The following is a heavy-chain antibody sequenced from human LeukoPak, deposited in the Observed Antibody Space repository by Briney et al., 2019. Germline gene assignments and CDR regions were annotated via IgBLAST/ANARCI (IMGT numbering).Heavy chain of an antibody. Sequence: GGSLRLSCAASGFTFSSYGMNWVRRAPGKGLEWVSGIGAGGTFTYYADSVKGRFTISRDNAKNSLYLQMNSLRAEDTAVYYCARGHYDFWSGYQAALQYWGQGTLVTVSS. CDR3: ARGHYDFWSGYQAALQY. V-gene: IGHV3-21*01. D-gene: IGHD3-3*01. CDR2: IGAGGTFT. J-gene: IGHJ4*02. CDR1: GFTFSSYG.